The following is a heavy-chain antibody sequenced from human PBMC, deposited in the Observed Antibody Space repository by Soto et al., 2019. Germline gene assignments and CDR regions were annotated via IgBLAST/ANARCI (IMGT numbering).Heavy chain of an antibody. Sequence: SGPTLVNPTETLTLTCTFSGFSLTTSGVTVGWIRQPPGKALEWLALIYWNNDQRYSPSLKSRLTITKDTSRNQVVLTMTNMDPVDTATYFCAHSSGRKGAFDYWGQGTLVTVLL. V-gene: IGHV2-5*01. CDR3: AHSSGRKGAFDY. CDR1: GFSLTTSGVT. CDR2: IYWNNDQ. D-gene: IGHD1-1*01. J-gene: IGHJ4*02.